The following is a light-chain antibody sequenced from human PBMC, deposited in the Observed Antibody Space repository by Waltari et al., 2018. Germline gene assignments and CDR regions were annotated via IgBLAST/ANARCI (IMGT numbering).Light chain of an antibody. CDR3: HQYYTTPHT. J-gene: IGKJ2*01. Sequence: DIVMTQSPDSLAVSLGERATIICKSSQSVLYSSNNKNYLAWYQQKPGQPPKLLIYWASTRESGVPDRFSGSGSGTDFTLTISTLQAEDVAVYSCHQYYTTPHTFGQGTKLEIK. V-gene: IGKV4-1*01. CDR1: QSVLYSSNNKNY. CDR2: WAS.